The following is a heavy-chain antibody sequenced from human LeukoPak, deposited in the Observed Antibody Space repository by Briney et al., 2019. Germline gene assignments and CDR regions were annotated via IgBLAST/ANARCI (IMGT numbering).Heavy chain of an antibody. CDR1: GGSISSYY. CDR2: IYYSGST. V-gene: IGHV4-59*01. CDR3: ARDPVEYSSSYNAFDI. J-gene: IGHJ3*02. Sequence: PSETLSLTCTVSGGSISSYYWSRIRQPPGKGLEWIGYIYYSGSTNYNPSLKSRVTISVDTSKNQFSLKLSSVTAADTAVYYCARDPVEYSSSYNAFDIWGQGTMVTVSS. D-gene: IGHD6-6*01.